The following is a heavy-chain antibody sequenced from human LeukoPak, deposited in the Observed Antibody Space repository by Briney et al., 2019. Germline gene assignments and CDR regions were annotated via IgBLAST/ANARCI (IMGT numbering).Heavy chain of an antibody. Sequence: GESLKISCKGSGYSFTSYWIGWARQMPGKGLEWMGIIYPGDSDTRYSPSFQGQVTISADKSISTAYLQWSSLKASDTAMYYCARARQQLVPYYYYYYYMDVWGKGTTVTVSS. J-gene: IGHJ6*03. CDR2: IYPGDSDT. D-gene: IGHD6-13*01. CDR1: GYSFTSYW. CDR3: ARARQQLVPYYYYYYYMDV. V-gene: IGHV5-51*01.